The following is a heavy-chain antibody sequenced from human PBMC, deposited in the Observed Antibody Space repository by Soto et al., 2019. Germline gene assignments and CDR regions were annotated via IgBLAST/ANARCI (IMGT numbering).Heavy chain of an antibody. CDR2: FDDEDGET. Sequence: QVQLVQSGAEVKKPGASVKVSCKLSGLTLIELSIHWVRQAPGKGLEWMGGFDDEDGETIYAQKFQGRVTVTEDTNTHTAYMELSSLRSEDTALYFCATLRAWSGYTHWGQGTLVTVAS. CDR1: GLTLIELS. D-gene: IGHD3-3*01. J-gene: IGHJ4*02. CDR3: ATLRAWSGYTH. V-gene: IGHV1-24*01.